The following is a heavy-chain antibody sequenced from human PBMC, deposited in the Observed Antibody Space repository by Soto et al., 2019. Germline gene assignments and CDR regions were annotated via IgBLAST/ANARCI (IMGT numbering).Heavy chain of an antibody. CDR3: ARVLGSTSPGVYYYGMDV. V-gene: IGHV3-48*03. CDR2: ISSSGSTI. CDR1: GFTFSSYE. D-gene: IGHD2-2*01. Sequence: GGSLRLSCAASGFTFSSYEMNWVRQAPWKGLEWVSYISSSGSTIYYADSVKGRFTISRDNAKNSLYLQMNSLRAEDTAVYYCARVLGSTSPGVYYYGMDVWGQGTTVTVSS. J-gene: IGHJ6*02.